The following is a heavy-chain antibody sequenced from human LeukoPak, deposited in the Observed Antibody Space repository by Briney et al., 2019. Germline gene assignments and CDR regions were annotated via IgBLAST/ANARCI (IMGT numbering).Heavy chain of an antibody. CDR1: GGSISSYY. J-gene: IGHJ3*01. Sequence: SETLSLTCTVSGGSISSYYWSWIRQPPGKGLEWIGYIYYSGSTNCNPSLKSRVTISVDTSKNQFSLKLSSVTAADTAVYYCAIDSSSWYHGAFDVWGQGTMVTVSS. CDR3: AIDSSSWYHGAFDV. CDR2: IYYSGST. D-gene: IGHD6-13*01. V-gene: IGHV4-59*01.